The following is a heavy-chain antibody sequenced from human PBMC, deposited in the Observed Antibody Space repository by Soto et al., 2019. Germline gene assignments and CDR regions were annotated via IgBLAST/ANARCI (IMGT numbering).Heavy chain of an antibody. CDR2: IYQSGTT. CDR1: GGSVRSGSYY. CDR3: ARYSSGRHDY. V-gene: IGHV4-61*01. Sequence: SETLSLTCSVSGGSVRSGSYYWTWIRQPPGKGLEWIGYIYQSGTTNYNASLKSRVTISIDTSKNQFFLKLNSVTAADTAVYYCARYSSGRHDYWGQGTLVTVSS. D-gene: IGHD3-22*01. J-gene: IGHJ4*02.